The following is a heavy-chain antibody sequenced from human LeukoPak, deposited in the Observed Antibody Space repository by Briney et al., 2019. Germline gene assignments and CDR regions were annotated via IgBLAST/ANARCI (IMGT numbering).Heavy chain of an antibody. CDR3: ARDGYGDSFDY. CDR2: IISDGSST. V-gene: IGHV3-74*01. CDR1: GFTFSSFI. J-gene: IGHJ4*02. Sequence: PGGSLRLSCAASGFTFSSFIMNWVRQAPGKGLVWVSRIISDGSSTNYADSVRGRFTISRDNAKNTLYLQMNSLRAEDTAVYYCARDGYGDSFDYWGQGTLVTVSS. D-gene: IGHD4-17*01.